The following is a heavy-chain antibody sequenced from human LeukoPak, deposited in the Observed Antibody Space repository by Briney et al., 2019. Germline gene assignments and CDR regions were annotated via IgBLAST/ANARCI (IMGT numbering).Heavy chain of an antibody. CDR2: IYYSGST. CDR3: ARLGTPNYNNYEGWFDP. V-gene: IGHV4-61*05. J-gene: IGHJ5*02. D-gene: IGHD4-11*01. Sequence: KPSETLSLTCTVSGGSISSSSYYWGWIRQPPGKGLEWIGHIYYSGSTNYNPSLKSRVTMSVDTSKNQFSLKLSSVTAADTAVYYCARLGTPNYNNYEGWFDPWGQGTLVTVSS. CDR1: GGSISSSSYY.